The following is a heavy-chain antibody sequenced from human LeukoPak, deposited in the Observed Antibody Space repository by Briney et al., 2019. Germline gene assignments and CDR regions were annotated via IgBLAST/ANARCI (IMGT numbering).Heavy chain of an antibody. J-gene: IGHJ6*02. Sequence: SETLSLTCTVSGGSISSYYWSWIRQPAGKGLEWIGRIYTSGSTNYNPSLMSRVTMSVDTSKNQFSLKLSSVTAADTAVYYCARAYSSGSYYGMDVWGQGTTVTVSS. CDR1: GGSISSYY. V-gene: IGHV4-4*07. D-gene: IGHD6-19*01. CDR2: IYTSGST. CDR3: ARAYSSGSYYGMDV.